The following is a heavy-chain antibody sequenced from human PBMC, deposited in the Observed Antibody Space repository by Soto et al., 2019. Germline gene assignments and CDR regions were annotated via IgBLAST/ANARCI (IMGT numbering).Heavy chain of an antibody. CDR1: GFTFSDYY. D-gene: IGHD3-22*01. J-gene: IGHJ4*02. CDR2: ISSSSSYT. CDR3: ARARGGSSGYYFDY. Sequence: GSLRLSCAASGFTFSDYYMSWIRQAPGKGLEWVSYISSSSSYTNYADSVKGRFTISRDNAKNSLYLQMNSLRAEDTAVYYCARARGGSSGYYFDYWGQGTLVTVSS. V-gene: IGHV3-11*06.